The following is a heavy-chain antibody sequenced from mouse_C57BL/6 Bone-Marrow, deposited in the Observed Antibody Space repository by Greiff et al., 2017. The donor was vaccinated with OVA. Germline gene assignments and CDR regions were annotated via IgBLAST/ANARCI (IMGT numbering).Heavy chain of an antibody. D-gene: IGHD1-1*01. Sequence: QVQLQQPGAELVRPGSSVKLSCKASGYTFTSYWMDWVKQRPGQGLEWIGNIYPSDSETHSHQKFKDKATLTVDKSSSTAYMQLSSLTSEDSSVDYCARGSYYGSIDWYFDVWGTGTTVTVSS. CDR1: GYTFTSYW. J-gene: IGHJ1*03. CDR3: ARGSYYGSIDWYFDV. V-gene: IGHV1-61*01. CDR2: IYPSDSET.